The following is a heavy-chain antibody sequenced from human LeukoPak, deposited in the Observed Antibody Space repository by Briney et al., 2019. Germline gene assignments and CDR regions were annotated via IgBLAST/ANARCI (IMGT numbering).Heavy chain of an antibody. CDR3: ARHHSPRGIDY. CDR1: GGSISSYY. Sequence: PSEILSLTCTVSGGSISSYYWSWIRQPPGKGLEWIGYIYYSGSTNCNPSLKSRVTISVDTSKNQFSLKLSSVTAADTAVYYCARHHSPRGIDYWGQGTLVTVSS. J-gene: IGHJ4*02. CDR2: IYYSGST. V-gene: IGHV4-59*08.